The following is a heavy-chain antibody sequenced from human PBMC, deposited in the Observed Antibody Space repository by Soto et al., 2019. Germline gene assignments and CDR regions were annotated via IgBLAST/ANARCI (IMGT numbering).Heavy chain of an antibody. Sequence: QVQLQQWGAGLLKPSETLSLTCAVYGGSFSGYYWTWIRQPPGTGLEWIGEINHSGSTNYNPSLTSRVTISVGSSKNRFSLQLTSGTAADTAVYYCARDKITGLFDYWGQGTLVTVSS. CDR1: GGSFSGYY. V-gene: IGHV4-34*01. CDR2: INHSGST. D-gene: IGHD2-8*02. CDR3: ARDKITGLFDY. J-gene: IGHJ4*02.